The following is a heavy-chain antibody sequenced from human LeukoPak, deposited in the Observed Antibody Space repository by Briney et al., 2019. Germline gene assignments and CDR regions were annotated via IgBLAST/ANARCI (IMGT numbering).Heavy chain of an antibody. J-gene: IGHJ4*02. V-gene: IGHV3-66*01. CDR3: ARDSIAVASTYFNC. Sequence: GGSLRLSCAASGFTFSDYYMSWVRQAPGKGLEWVSVIYSGGSTYYADSVKARFTISRDNSKNTLHLQMNSLRAEDTAVYYCARDSIAVASTYFNCWGQGTLVTVSS. D-gene: IGHD6-19*01. CDR2: IYSGGST. CDR1: GFTFSDYY.